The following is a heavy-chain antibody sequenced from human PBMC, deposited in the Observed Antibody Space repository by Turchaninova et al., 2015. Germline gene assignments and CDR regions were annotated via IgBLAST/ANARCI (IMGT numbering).Heavy chain of an antibody. CDR3: ARCRTMIVLGAFDI. Sequence: QVQLVQSGAEVKKPGSSVKVSCKASGGTFSRYAISWVRQAPGQGLEWMGGIIPIFGTANYAQKFQCRVPITAYESTSTAYRELSSLISEDTAVYYCARCRTMIVLGAFDIWGQGTMVTVSS. V-gene: IGHV1-69*01. J-gene: IGHJ3*02. CDR1: GGTFSRYA. CDR2: IIPIFGTA. D-gene: IGHD3-22*01.